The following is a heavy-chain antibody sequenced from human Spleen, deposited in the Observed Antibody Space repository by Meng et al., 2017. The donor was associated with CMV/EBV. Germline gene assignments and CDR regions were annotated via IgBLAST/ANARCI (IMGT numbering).Heavy chain of an antibody. CDR1: GYTCTGYY. V-gene: IGHV1-2*02. J-gene: IGHJ4*02. D-gene: IGHD2-15*01. CDR2: INPNSGGT. Sequence: KVSGYTCTGYYMHWVRKAPGQGLEWMGWINPNSGGTNYTQKFQGRVTMTRDTSISTAYMELSRLRSDDTAVYYCARDCSGGSCYSGDYWGQGTLVTVSS. CDR3: ARDCSGGSCYSGDY.